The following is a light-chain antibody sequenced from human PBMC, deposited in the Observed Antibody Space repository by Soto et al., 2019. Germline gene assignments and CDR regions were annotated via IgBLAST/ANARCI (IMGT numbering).Light chain of an antibody. V-gene: IGKV3-20*01. CDR2: GAS. J-gene: IGKJ2*01. CDR3: QQYGTSPFT. Sequence: EIVLTQSPGTLSLSPGGRATLSCRASQSVSSNYLAWHQHKPGQAPRILIFGASNRATGIPDRFSGSGSGTDFTLTISRLEPEDFAVYYCQQYGTSPFTFGQGTKVEIK. CDR1: QSVSSNY.